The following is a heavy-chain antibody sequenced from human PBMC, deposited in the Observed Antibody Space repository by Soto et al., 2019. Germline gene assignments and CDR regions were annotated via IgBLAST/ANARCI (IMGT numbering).Heavy chain of an antibody. CDR2: ISGSGGST. Sequence: GGSQRLSSAASGFTFSSYARSWVRQAPGKGLEWVSAISGSGGSTYYADSVKGRFTISRDNSKNTLYLQMNSLRAEDTAVYYCAKDRSLDAFDIWGQGTMVTVSS. J-gene: IGHJ3*02. V-gene: IGHV3-23*01. CDR3: AKDRSLDAFDI. CDR1: GFTFSSYA.